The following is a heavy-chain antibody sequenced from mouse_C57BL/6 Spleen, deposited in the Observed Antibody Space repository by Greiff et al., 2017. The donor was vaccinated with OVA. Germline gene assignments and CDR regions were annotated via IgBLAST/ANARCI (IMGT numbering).Heavy chain of an antibody. CDR2: ISSGSSTI. CDR1: GFTFSDYG. D-gene: IGHD2-1*01. CDR3: ARGDLPRYVDV. Sequence: EVQLVESGGGLVKPGGSLKLSCAASGFTFSDYGMHWVRQAPEKGLEWVAYISSGSSTIYYADTVKGRFTISRDNAKNTLFLQMTSLRSEDTAMYYCARGDLPRYVDVWGTGTTVTVSS. V-gene: IGHV5-17*01. J-gene: IGHJ1*03.